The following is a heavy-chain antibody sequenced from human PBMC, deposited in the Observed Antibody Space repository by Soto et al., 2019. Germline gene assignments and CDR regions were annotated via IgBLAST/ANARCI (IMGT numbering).Heavy chain of an antibody. V-gene: IGHV4-4*07. CDR2: IYTSGST. D-gene: IGHD6-13*01. Sequence: KASETLSLTCTVSGGSISSYYWSWIRQPAGKGLEWIGRIYTSGSTNYNPSLKSRVTMSVDTSKNQFSLKLSSVTAADTAVYYCARVSSPVAAAGSTYYYYYGMDVWGQGTTVTVSS. CDR1: GGSISSYY. CDR3: ARVSSPVAAAGSTYYYYYGMDV. J-gene: IGHJ6*02.